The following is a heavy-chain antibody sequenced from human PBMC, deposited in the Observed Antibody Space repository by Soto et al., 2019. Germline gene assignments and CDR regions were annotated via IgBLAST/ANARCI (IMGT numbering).Heavy chain of an antibody. J-gene: IGHJ4*02. Sequence: SVKISCKASGGTFSSYAISWVRQAPGQGLEWMGGIIPIFGTANYAQKFQGRVTITADESTSTAYMELSSLRSEDTAVYYCAREYYYEISGYYSLEYWGEGTLVTVSS. CDR3: AREYYYEISGYYSLEY. D-gene: IGHD3-22*01. CDR1: GGTFSSYA. CDR2: IIPIFGTA. V-gene: IGHV1-69*13.